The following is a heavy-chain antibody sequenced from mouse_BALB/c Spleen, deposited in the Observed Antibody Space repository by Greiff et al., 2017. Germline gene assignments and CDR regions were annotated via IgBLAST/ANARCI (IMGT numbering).Heavy chain of an antibody. J-gene: IGHJ1*01. D-gene: IGHD1-1*01. Sequence: VHLVESGPDLVAPSQSLSITCTVSGFSLTSYGVHWVRQPPGKGLEWLVVIWSDGSTTYNSALKSRLSISKDNSKSQVFLKMNSLQTDDTAMYYCARHDGSSLWYFDVWGAGTTVTVSS. CDR2: IWSDGST. V-gene: IGHV2-6-2*01. CDR1: GFSLTSYG. CDR3: ARHDGSSLWYFDV.